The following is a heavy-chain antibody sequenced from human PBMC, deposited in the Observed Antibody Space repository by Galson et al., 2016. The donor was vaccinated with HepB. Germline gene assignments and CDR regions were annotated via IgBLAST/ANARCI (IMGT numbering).Heavy chain of an antibody. Sequence: SLRLSCAASGFTFTRYTMNWVRQSPGKGLEWVSSISGGSSYKYYADSVKGRFTISRDNSKNSLYLQINSLRAEDTAIYFCARTPGYSATWYDAFDIWGPGTIVTVSS. CDR3: ARTPGYSATWYDAFDI. D-gene: IGHD6-13*01. V-gene: IGHV3-21*01. J-gene: IGHJ3*02. CDR2: ISGGSSYK. CDR1: GFTFTRYT.